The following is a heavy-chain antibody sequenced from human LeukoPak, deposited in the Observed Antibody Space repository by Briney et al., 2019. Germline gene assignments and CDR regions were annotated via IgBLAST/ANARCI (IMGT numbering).Heavy chain of an antibody. J-gene: IGHJ4*02. CDR2: IYHSGST. CDR3: ARTTIFGVVIRFDY. Sequence: SETLSLTCTVSGGSISDYYWSWIRQPPGKGLEWIGYIYHSGSTNYNPSLKSRVTISVDTSENQFSLKLSSVTAADTAVYYCARTTIFGVVIRFDYWGQGTLVTVSS. CDR1: GGSISDYY. D-gene: IGHD3-3*01. V-gene: IGHV4-59*08.